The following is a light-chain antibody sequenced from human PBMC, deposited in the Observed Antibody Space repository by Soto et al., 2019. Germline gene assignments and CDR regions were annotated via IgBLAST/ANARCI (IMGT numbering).Light chain of an antibody. J-gene: IGKJ4*01. CDR3: QQYDSYPLT. Sequence: EVVLTQSPATLSLSPGERATLSCRASQNVRTFLDWYQQKPGQAPRLLIYGASNRATGIPARFSGSGSGTDFTLTISSLEPEDFATYYCQQYDSYPLTFGGGTRVEIK. CDR2: GAS. V-gene: IGKV3-11*01. CDR1: QNVRTF.